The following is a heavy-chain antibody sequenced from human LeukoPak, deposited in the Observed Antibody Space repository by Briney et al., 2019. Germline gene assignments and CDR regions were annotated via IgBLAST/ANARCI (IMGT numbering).Heavy chain of an antibody. CDR3: ARDLSVVTAMIVVVIPDAFDI. D-gene: IGHD3-22*01. CDR1: GFTFSNYN. CDR2: ISSSSSTI. J-gene: IGHJ3*02. Sequence: GGSLRLSCAASGFTFSNYNMNLVRQAPGKGLGWVSYISSSSSTIYSADSVKGRFTISRDNAKNSLYLQMNSLRAEDTAVHYCARDLSVVTAMIVVVIPDAFDIWGQGTMVTVSS. V-gene: IGHV3-48*01.